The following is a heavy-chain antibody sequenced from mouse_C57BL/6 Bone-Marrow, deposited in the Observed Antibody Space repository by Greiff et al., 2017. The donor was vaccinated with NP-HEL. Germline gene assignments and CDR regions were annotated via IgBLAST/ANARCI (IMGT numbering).Heavy chain of an antibody. CDR3: ARDYYGSSYYAMDY. Sequence: QVQLQQPGAELVMPGASVKLSCKASGYTFTSYWMHWVKQRPGQGLEWIGEIDPSDSYTNYNQTFKGKSTLTVDKSSSTAYMQLSSLTSEDSAVYYCARDYYGSSYYAMDYWGQGTSVTVSS. D-gene: IGHD1-1*01. J-gene: IGHJ4*01. CDR2: IDPSDSYT. V-gene: IGHV1-69*01. CDR1: GYTFTSYW.